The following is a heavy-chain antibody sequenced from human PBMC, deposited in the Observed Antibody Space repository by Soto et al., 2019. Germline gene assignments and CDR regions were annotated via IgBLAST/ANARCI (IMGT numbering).Heavy chain of an antibody. J-gene: IGHJ4*02. CDR1: GFTFSSYG. CDR3: AKGHDYGDYYFDY. V-gene: IGHV3-30*18. Sequence: GGSLRLSCAASGFTFSSYGMHWVRQAPGKGLEWVAVISYDGSNKYYADSVKGRFTISRDNSKNTLYLQMNSLRAEDTAVYYCAKGHDYGDYYFDYWGQGTLVTVSS. D-gene: IGHD4-17*01. CDR2: ISYDGSNK.